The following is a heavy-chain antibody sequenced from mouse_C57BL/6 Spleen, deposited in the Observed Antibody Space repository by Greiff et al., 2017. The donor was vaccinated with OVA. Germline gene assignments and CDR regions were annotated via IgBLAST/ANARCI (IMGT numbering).Heavy chain of an antibody. J-gene: IGHJ1*03. CDR2: IDPSDSYP. Sequence: VQLQQPGAELVMPGASVKLSCKASGYTFTSYWMPWVKQRPGQGLEWIGEIDPSDSYPNYNQKFKGKSTLTVDKSSSTAYMQLSSLTSEDSAVYYCARREYFDVWGTGTTVTVSS. V-gene: IGHV1-69*01. CDR3: ARREYFDV. CDR1: GYTFTSYW.